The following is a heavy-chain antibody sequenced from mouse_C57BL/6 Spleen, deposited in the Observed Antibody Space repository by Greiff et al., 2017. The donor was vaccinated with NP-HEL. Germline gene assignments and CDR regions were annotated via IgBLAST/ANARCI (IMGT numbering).Heavy chain of an antibody. D-gene: IGHD2-12*01. J-gene: IGHJ2*01. CDR3: TRDPGDDGYFDY. Sequence: EVQLVESGEGLVKPGGSLKLSCAASGFTFSSYAMSWVRQTPEKRLEWVAYISSGGDYIYYADTVTGRFTISRDNARNTLYLQMSSLESEDTAMYYCTRDPGDDGYFDYWGQGTTLTVSS. CDR1: GFTFSSYA. V-gene: IGHV5-9-1*02. CDR2: ISSGGDYI.